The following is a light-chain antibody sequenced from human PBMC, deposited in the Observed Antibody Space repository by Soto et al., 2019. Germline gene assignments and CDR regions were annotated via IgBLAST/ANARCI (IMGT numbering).Light chain of an antibody. Sequence: EIVMTQSPDTLSVSPGVKATLSCKASQNVYNNLAWYQQRPGQPPRLLIYDASTRATGISARFSGSGYGTEFTLTISSLQSEDFAVYFCQQCRNWPLTFGGGTKVDIK. CDR1: QNVYNN. J-gene: IGKJ4*01. V-gene: IGKV3-15*01. CDR3: QQCRNWPLT. CDR2: DAS.